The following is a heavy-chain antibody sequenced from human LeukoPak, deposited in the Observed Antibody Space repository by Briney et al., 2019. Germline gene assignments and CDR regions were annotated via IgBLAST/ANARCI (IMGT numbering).Heavy chain of an antibody. D-gene: IGHD3-22*01. CDR2: ISSSSSYI. CDR1: GFTFSSYS. Sequence: GGSLRLSCAASGFTFSSYSMNWVRQAPGKGLEWVSSISSSSSYIYYADSVKGRFTISRDNAKNSLYLQMNSLRAEDTAVYYCAREKTYYYDSSGPDYWGQGTLVTVSS. V-gene: IGHV3-21*01. CDR3: AREKTYYYDSSGPDY. J-gene: IGHJ4*02.